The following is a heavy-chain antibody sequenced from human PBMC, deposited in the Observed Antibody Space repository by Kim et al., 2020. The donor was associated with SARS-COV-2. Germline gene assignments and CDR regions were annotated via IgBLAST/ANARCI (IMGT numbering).Heavy chain of an antibody. Sequence: GGSLRLSCAASGITFDDYAMHWVRQAPGKGLEWVSGISWNSGSIGNADSVKGRFTISRDNAKNPLYLQMKSLRAEDTALYYCAKDMRWSWSGYIPTYNYYGMDVWGQGTTVPVSS. D-gene: IGHD3-3*01. J-gene: IGHJ6*02. V-gene: IGHV3-9*01. CDR1: GITFDDYA. CDR3: AKDMRWSWSGYIPTYNYYGMDV. CDR2: ISWNSGSI.